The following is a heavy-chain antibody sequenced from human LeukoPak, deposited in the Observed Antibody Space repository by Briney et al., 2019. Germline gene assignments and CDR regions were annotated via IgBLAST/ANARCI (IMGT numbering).Heavy chain of an antibody. CDR3: ARLDPAVGYLSDN. D-gene: IGHD5-18*01. Sequence: SETLSLTCTVSGGSISYYWSWIRQPPGKGLEWIGYIHYSGSTNYNPSLKSRVTISLDTSKNQFSLKLSSVTAADTAVYYCARLDPAVGYLSDNWGQGTLVTVSS. J-gene: IGHJ4*02. CDR2: IHYSGST. CDR1: GGSISYY. V-gene: IGHV4-59*01.